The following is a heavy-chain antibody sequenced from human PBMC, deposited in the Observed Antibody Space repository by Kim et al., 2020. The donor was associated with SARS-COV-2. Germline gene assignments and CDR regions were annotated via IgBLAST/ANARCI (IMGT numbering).Heavy chain of an antibody. V-gene: IGHV4-31*03. Sequence: SETLSLTCTVSGGSISSGGYYWSWIRQHPGKGLEWIGYIYYSGSTYYNPSLKSRVTISVDTSKNQFSLKLSSVTAADTAVYYCASGGSGSYIYYYYYGMDVWGQGTTVTVSS. CDR1: GGSISSGGYY. CDR3: ASGGSGSYIYYYYYGMDV. J-gene: IGHJ6*02. D-gene: IGHD3-10*01. CDR2: IYYSGST.